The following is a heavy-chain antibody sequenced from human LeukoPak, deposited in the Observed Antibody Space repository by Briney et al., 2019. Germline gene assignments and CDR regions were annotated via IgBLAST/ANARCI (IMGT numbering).Heavy chain of an antibody. D-gene: IGHD2-2*01. Sequence: GASVKVSCKASGGTFSSYAISWVRQAPGQGLEWMGWMSPVSGIGGSAQRFQGRVTLTRDTSIRTAYMEVSNLRSDDTAFYYCARAPMGTAALYWGQGTLVIVSS. CDR1: GGTFSSYA. CDR3: ARAPMGTAALY. CDR2: MSPVSGIG. V-gene: IGHV1-8*02. J-gene: IGHJ4*02.